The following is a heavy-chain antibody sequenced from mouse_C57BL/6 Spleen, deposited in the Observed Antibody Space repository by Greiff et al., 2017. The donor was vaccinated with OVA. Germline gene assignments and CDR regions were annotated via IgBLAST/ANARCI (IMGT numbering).Heavy chain of an antibody. CDR2: ISSGSSTI. Sequence: EVQLQQSGGGLVKPGGSLKLSCAASGFTFSDYGMHWVRQAPEKGLEWVAYISSGSSTIYYADTLKGRFTISRDNSKNTLFLQLTSLRSEDTAMYYCARLLVRGGNYFDYWGQGTTLTVSS. J-gene: IGHJ2*01. CDR3: ARLLVRGGNYFDY. D-gene: IGHD3-1*01. CDR1: GFTFSDYG. V-gene: IGHV5-17*01.